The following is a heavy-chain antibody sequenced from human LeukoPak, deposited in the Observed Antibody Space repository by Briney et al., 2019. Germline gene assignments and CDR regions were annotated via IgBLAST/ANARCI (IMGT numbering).Heavy chain of an antibody. D-gene: IGHD5-18*01. V-gene: IGHV3-23*01. CDR2: ISGSGGST. Sequence: GGSLRLSCAASGFTFSSYGMSWVRQAPGKGLEWVSAISGSGGSTYYADSVKGRFTISSDNSKNTLYLQMNSLRAEDTAVYYCAKDRAWLQFWSWGQGTLVTVSS. J-gene: IGHJ4*02. CDR3: AKDRAWLQFWS. CDR1: GFTFSSYG.